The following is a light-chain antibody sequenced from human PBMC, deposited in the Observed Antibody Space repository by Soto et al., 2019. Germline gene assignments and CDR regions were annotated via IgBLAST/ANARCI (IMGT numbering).Light chain of an antibody. CDR3: QQSYSTSIT. CDR2: AAA. J-gene: IGKJ5*01. V-gene: IGKV1-39*01. CDR1: PSISSY. Sequence: DIQMTQSPSSLSASVGDRVTITCRASPSISSYLNWYQQKPGKAPNLVIYAAASLQSGVPSRFSGSGSGTDFTLHISSLQPEDVATYYCQQSYSTSITFGQGTRLEIK.